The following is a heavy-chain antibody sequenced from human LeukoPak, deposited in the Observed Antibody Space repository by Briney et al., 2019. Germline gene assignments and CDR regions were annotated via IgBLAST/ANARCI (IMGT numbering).Heavy chain of an antibody. D-gene: IGHD3-22*01. CDR1: GFTFSSYG. CDR3: AKDYSGYYSYFDY. J-gene: IGHJ4*02. V-gene: IGHV3-30*18. Sequence: AGGSLRLSCVASGFTFSSYGMHWVRQAPGKGLEWVVVISYDGSNKYYAVSVKGRFTISRDNSKNTLYLQMNSLRAEDTAVYYCAKDYSGYYSYFDYWGQGTLVTVSS. CDR2: ISYDGSNK.